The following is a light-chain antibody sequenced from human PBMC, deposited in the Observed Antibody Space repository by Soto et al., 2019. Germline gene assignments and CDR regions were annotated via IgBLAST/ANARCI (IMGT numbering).Light chain of an antibody. V-gene: IGLV2-11*01. CDR1: SIDVGGYNY. J-gene: IGLJ1*01. Sequence: QSVLTQPRSVSGSPGQSVAISCTGTSIDVGGYNYVSWYQQHPGKAPKLMIYDVSKRPSGVPDRFSGSKSGNTVSLTISGLQAEDEADYYCCSYAGGSYVFGTGTKVTVL. CDR3: CSYAGGSYV. CDR2: DVS.